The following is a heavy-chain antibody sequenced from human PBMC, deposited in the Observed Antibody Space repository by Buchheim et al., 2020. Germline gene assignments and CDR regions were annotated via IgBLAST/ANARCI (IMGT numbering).Heavy chain of an antibody. Sequence: QLQLQESGSGLVKPSQTLSLTCAVPGGSISSGGYSWSWIRQPPGKGLEWIGYIYHSGSTNYNPSLKSRVTISVDKSKNQFSLKLSSVTAADTAVYYCAREDVGYYYYYYMDVWGKGTT. CDR1: GGSISSGGYS. D-gene: IGHD3-16*01. CDR2: IYHSGST. J-gene: IGHJ6*03. V-gene: IGHV4-30-2*01. CDR3: AREDVGYYYYYYMDV.